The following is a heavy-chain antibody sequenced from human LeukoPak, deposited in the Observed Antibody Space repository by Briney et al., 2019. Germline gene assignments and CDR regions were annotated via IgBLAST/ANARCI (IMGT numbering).Heavy chain of an antibody. Sequence: GGSLRLSCAASGFTFSSYEMNWVRQAPGKGLEWVSSISSSSSYIYYADSVKGRFTISRDNAKNSLYLQVNSLRAEDTAVYYCARDSSGYYLLGYWGQGTLVTVSS. CDR2: ISSSSSYI. CDR3: ARDSSGYYLLGY. D-gene: IGHD3-22*01. CDR1: GFTFSSYE. J-gene: IGHJ4*02. V-gene: IGHV3-21*01.